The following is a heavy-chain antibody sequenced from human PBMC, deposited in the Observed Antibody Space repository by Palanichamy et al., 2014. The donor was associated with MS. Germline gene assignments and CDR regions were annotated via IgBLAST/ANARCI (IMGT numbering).Heavy chain of an antibody. D-gene: IGHD2-2*01. J-gene: IGHJ3*02. Sequence: VQRGGSLGGGRWYSLAGPRDSPVQPLDSLDDYAMHWVWQAPGKGLEWVSGISWNSGSIGYADSVKGRFTISRDNAKNSLYLQMNSLRAEDTALYYCAKALHLEFVVVPAEVAFDIWGQGTMVTVSS. CDR2: ISWNSGSI. V-gene: IGHV3-9*01. CDR3: AKALHLEFVVVPAEVAFDI. CDR1: DSLDDYA.